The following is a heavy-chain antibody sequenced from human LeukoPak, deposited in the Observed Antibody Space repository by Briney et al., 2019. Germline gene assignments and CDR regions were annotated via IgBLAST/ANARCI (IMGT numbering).Heavy chain of an antibody. J-gene: IGHJ5*02. CDR3: ARLHFAAAEEFDP. CDR1: GGSINGYY. D-gene: IGHD6-13*01. Sequence: PSETLSLTCTVFGGSINGYYWSWIRQTPGKGLEWIGYIYYSGNTNYNPSLKSRVSISVDTSKNQFSLNLSSVTAADTAVYYCARLHFAAAEEFDPWGQGTLVTVSS. CDR2: IYYSGNT. V-gene: IGHV4-59*08.